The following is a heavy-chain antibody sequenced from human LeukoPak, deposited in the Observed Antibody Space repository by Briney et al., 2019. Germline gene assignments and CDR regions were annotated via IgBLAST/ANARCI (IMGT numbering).Heavy chain of an antibody. V-gene: IGHV4-34*01. J-gene: IGHJ4*02. CDR2: INHSGST. CDR3: ARLLVGYYNVDY. D-gene: IGHD3-9*01. Sequence: SETLSLTCAVYGGSFSGYYWSWIRQPPGKGLEWIGEINHSGSTNYNPSLKSRVTISLDTSKNQFSLKLSSVTAADTAVYYCARLLVGYYNVDYWGQGTLVTVSS. CDR1: GGSFSGYY.